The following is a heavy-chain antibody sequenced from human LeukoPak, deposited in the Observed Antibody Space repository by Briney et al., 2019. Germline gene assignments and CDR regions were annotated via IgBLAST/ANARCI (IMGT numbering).Heavy chain of an antibody. CDR1: GYTFTSNY. V-gene: IGHV1-46*01. CDR2: ISPSGGST. Sequence: GASVKVSCKAFGYTFTSNYMHWVRQAPGQGPEWMGVISPSGGSTTYAQKFQGRVTLTRDMSTGTDYLELSSLRSEDTAVYYCAREDDTGRYMGDDAFDIWGQGTMVTVSS. J-gene: IGHJ3*02. CDR3: AREDDTGRYMGDDAFDI. D-gene: IGHD1-26*01.